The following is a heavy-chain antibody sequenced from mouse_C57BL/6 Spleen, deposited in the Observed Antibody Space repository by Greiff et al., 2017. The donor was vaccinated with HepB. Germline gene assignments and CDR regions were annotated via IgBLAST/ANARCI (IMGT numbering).Heavy chain of an antibody. J-gene: IGHJ4*01. CDR2: IYPGDGDT. V-gene: IGHV1-82*01. CDR1: GYAFSSSW. CDR3: AREGDYDYDEGYAMDY. Sequence: VQLQQSGPELVKPGASVKISCKASGYAFSSSWMNWVKQRPGKGLEWIGRIYPGDGDTNYNGKFKGKATLTADKSSSTAYMQLSSLTSEDSAVYFCAREGDYDYDEGYAMDYWGQGTSVTVSS. D-gene: IGHD2-4*01.